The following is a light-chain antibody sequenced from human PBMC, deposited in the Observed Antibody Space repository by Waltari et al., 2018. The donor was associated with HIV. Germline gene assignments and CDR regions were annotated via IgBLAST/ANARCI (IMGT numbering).Light chain of an antibody. CDR2: EAS. V-gene: IGKV4-1*01. CDR3: QQYYSTPT. CDR1: ESVLSSSNNVNY. Sequence: DIVLTQSPETLSVSLGERAAIHCKSGESVLSSSNNVNYFAWYQQRPGQPPTVLFSEASSRSSGVPARFTASGSRTDFTLTIDDLQADDVAVYFCQQYYSTPTFGRGTQLV. J-gene: IGKJ5*01.